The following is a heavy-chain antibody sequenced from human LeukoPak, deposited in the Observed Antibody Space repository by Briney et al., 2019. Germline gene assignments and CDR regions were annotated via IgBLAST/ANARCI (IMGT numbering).Heavy chain of an antibody. V-gene: IGHV3-15*01. Sequence: GGSLRLSCAASGFTFDDYGMSWVRQAPGKGLEWVGRIKSKTDGGTTDYAAPVKGRFTISRDDSKNTLYLQMNSLKTEDTAVYYCTTGDIVGATAADYWGQGTLVTVSS. CDR1: GFTFDDYG. D-gene: IGHD1-26*01. CDR3: TTGDIVGATAADY. J-gene: IGHJ4*02. CDR2: IKSKTDGGTT.